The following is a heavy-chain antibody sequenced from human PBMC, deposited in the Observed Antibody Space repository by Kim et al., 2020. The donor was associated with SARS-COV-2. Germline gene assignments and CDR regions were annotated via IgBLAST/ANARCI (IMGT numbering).Heavy chain of an antibody. V-gene: IGHV3-30*18. J-gene: IGHJ6*04. CDR2: ISYDGSNK. CDR3: AKEEGSGYSSGWTYYYYGMDV. Sequence: GGSLRLSCAASGFTFSSYGMHWVRQAPGKGLEWVAVISYDGSNKYYADSVKGRFTISRDNSKNTLYLQMNSLRGEDTAVYYCAKEEGSGYSSGWTYYYYGMDVWGKGTTVTVSS. CDR1: GFTFSSYG. D-gene: IGHD6-19*01.